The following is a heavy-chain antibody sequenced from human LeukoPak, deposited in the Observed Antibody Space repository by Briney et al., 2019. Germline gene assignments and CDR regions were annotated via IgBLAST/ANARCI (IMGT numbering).Heavy chain of an antibody. CDR1: GFTFSSYG. Sequence: GGSLRLSCAASGFTFSSYGMHWVRQAPGRGLEWVAVIWYDGSNKYYADSVKGRFTISRDNSKNTLYLQMNSLRAEDTAVYYCARDYSSSWYFDYWGQGTLVTVSS. V-gene: IGHV3-33*08. CDR2: IWYDGSNK. CDR3: ARDYSSSWYFDY. J-gene: IGHJ4*02. D-gene: IGHD6-13*01.